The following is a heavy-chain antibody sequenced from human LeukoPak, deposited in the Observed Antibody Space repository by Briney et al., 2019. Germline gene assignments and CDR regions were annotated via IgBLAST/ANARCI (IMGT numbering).Heavy chain of an antibody. J-gene: IGHJ4*02. CDR3: ARIVSSGWLLDY. CDR2: IDWDDDK. Sequence: SVPTLVKPTQTLTLTCTFSGFSLSTSGMCVSWIRQPPGKALEGLARIDWDDDKYYSTSLKTRLNISKDTSKNQVVLTMTNMDPVDTATYYCARIVSSGWLLDYWGQGTLVTVSS. V-gene: IGHV2-70*11. D-gene: IGHD3-22*01. CDR1: GFSLSTSGMC.